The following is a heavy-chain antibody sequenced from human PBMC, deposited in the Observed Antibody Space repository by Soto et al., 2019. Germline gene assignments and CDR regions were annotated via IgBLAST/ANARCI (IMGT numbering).Heavy chain of an antibody. Sequence: QVQLVESGGGVVQPGTSLTLSCSASGFIFSNYGMHWVRQAPGKGLEWVSIISYDGSRKHYVDSVKGRFTISRDNYKNTLDLQMNSLRAEDTAVYYCAKDIHPGRDTYHYGADYWGQGTLVAVSS. D-gene: IGHD5-12*01. J-gene: IGHJ4*02. CDR2: ISYDGSRK. CDR3: AKDIHPGRDTYHYGADY. CDR1: GFIFSNYG. V-gene: IGHV3-30*18.